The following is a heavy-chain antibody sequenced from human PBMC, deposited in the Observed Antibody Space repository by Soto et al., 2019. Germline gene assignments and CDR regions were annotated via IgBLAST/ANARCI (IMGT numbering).Heavy chain of an antibody. Sequence: GGSLRLSCAASGFTFSSFAMHWVRQAPGKGLEWVAVISYDGSNKYYADSVKGRFTISRDNSKNTLYLQINSLRAEDTAVYYCARVDIGLAAAGIDYWGQGTLVTVSS. CDR2: ISYDGSNK. CDR3: ARVDIGLAAAGIDY. J-gene: IGHJ4*02. CDR1: GFTFSSFA. V-gene: IGHV3-30-3*01. D-gene: IGHD6-13*01.